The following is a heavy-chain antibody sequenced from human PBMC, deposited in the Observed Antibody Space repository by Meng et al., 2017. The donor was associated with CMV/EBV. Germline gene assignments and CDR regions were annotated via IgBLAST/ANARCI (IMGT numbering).Heavy chain of an antibody. CDR1: GYTCTSYY. CDR2: INPSGGST. Sequence: VKLCQSCADVTKPEAAVKVSSKASGYTCTSYYMHWGRQAPGKGLEWMGIINPSGGSTSYAQKFQGRVTMTRDTSTSTVYMELSSLRSEDTAVYYCARESSYDFSHDYWGQGTLVTVSS. D-gene: IGHD3-3*01. J-gene: IGHJ4*02. V-gene: IGHV1-46*01. CDR3: ARESSYDFSHDY.